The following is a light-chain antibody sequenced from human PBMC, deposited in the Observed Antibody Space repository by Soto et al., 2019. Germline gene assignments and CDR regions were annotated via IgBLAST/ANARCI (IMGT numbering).Light chain of an antibody. Sequence: EIVLTQSPGTLSLSPGERATLSCRASQSVSSSYLALYQQKPGQAPRLLIYGASSRATGIPDRFSGSGSGTDFTLTISRLEPEDFAMYYCQQYGTSLTWTFGQGTKVEVK. CDR3: QQYGTSLTWT. V-gene: IGKV3-20*01. CDR2: GAS. J-gene: IGKJ1*01. CDR1: QSVSSSY.